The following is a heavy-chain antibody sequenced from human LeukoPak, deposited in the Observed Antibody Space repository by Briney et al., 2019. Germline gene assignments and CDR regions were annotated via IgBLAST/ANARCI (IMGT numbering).Heavy chain of an antibody. CDR1: GGSISSSSYY. CDR2: IYYSGST. Sequence: PSETLSLTCTVSGGSISSSSYYWGWIRQPPGKGLEWIGSIYYSGSTYYNPSLKSRVTISVDTSKNQFSLKLSSVTAADTAVYYCARSPTVIGILFDIWGQGTMVTVSS. V-gene: IGHV4-39*01. CDR3: ARSPTVIGILFDI. J-gene: IGHJ3*02. D-gene: IGHD4-17*01.